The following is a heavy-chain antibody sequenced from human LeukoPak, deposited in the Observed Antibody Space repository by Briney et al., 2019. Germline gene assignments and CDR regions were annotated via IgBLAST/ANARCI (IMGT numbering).Heavy chain of an antibody. Sequence: SETLPLTCTVSGGSISSGGYYWSWIRQHPGKGLECIGYIYYSGSTYYNPSLKSRVTISLDTSKNEFSLKVSSVTAADTAVYYCARVRASTAGMGWFDPWGQGTLVTVSS. V-gene: IGHV4-31*03. J-gene: IGHJ5*02. CDR3: ARVRASTAGMGWFDP. CDR2: IYYSGST. CDR1: GGSISSGGYY. D-gene: IGHD1-1*01.